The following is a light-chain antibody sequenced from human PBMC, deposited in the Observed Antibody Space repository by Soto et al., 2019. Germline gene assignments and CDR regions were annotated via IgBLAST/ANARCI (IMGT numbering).Light chain of an antibody. J-gene: IGKJ3*01. CDR3: QQDGSPTFT. CDR2: DAS. Sequence: EIVLTQSPGTLSLSPGERATLSCGASQSVASNYLAWYQKKPGLAPRLIIYDASSRTTGIHDRFSGSGSRTDITLTISRVAPEGSAKYYFQQDGSPTFTSGPQTKVDIK. V-gene: IGKV3D-20*01. CDR1: QSVASNY.